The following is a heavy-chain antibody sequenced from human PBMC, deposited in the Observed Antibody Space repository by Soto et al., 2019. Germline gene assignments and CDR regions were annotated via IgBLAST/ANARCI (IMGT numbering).Heavy chain of an antibody. CDR1: GFTFSSFA. J-gene: IGHJ4*02. Sequence: PGGSLRLSCAASGFTFSSFAMSWVRQAPGKGLDWVSAISGSGGSTYSADPVKGRFTISRDNSKNTLYLQMSSLRAEDTAVYYCARACPAGKGSPSDYRGQGALVTVSS. CDR2: ISGSGGST. CDR3: ARACPAGKGSPSDY. V-gene: IGHV3-23*01. D-gene: IGHD6-13*01.